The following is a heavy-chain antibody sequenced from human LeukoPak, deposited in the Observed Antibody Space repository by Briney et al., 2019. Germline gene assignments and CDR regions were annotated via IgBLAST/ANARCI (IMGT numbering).Heavy chain of an antibody. J-gene: IGHJ4*02. CDR3: ARGVGY. CDR1: GFTFSSYA. Sequence: GRSLRLSCAASGFTFSSYAIYWVRQAPGKGLEWVAVISYDGSNKYYADSVKGRFTISRDNSKNTLYLQMNSLRAEDTAVYYWARGVGYWGQGTVVTVSS. V-gene: IGHV3-30-3*01. CDR2: ISYDGSNK. D-gene: IGHD3-16*01.